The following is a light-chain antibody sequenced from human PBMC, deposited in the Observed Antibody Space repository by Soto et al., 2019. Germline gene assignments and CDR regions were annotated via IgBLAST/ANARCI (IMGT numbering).Light chain of an antibody. CDR3: QQYNEWPLT. V-gene: IGKV3-15*01. J-gene: IGKJ4*01. Sequence: EIVMTQSPATLSVSPGERATLSCRASQSVSNNLAWYQQKPGQAPRLLIYFASTRATGVPARFSGSGSGTELTLTISRLQSEDFAVYYCQQYNEWPLTFGGGTKVETK. CDR2: FAS. CDR1: QSVSNN.